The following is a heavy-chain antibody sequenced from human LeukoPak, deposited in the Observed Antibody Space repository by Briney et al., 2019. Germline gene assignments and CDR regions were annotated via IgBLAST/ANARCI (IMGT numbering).Heavy chain of an antibody. Sequence: GGSLRLSCAASGFTFSNARMSWVRQAPGKGLEWVGRIKSKTDGGTTDYAAPVKGRFTISRDDSKNTLYLQMNSLKTEDTAVYYCTTDPRWSYYVGADYWGQGTLVTVSS. CDR1: GFTFSNAR. CDR2: IKSKTDGGTT. V-gene: IGHV3-15*01. D-gene: IGHD1-26*01. J-gene: IGHJ4*02. CDR3: TTDPRWSYYVGADY.